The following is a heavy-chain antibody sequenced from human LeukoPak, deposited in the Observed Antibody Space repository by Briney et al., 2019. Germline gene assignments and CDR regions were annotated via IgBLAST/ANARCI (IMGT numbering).Heavy chain of an antibody. CDR1: GGSISSSSYY. CDR3: ARSRAVTNYFDY. D-gene: IGHD4-17*01. V-gene: IGHV4-39*01. J-gene: IGHJ4*02. Sequence: PSETLSLTCTVSGGSISSSSYYWGWVRQPPGKGLEWIGSIYYSGSTYYNPSLKSRVTISVDTSKNQFSLKLSSVTAADTAVYYCARSRAVTNYFDYWGRGTLVTVSS. CDR2: IYYSGST.